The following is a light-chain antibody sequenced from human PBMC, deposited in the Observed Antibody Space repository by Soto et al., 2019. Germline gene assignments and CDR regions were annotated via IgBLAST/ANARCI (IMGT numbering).Light chain of an antibody. J-gene: IGKJ4*01. V-gene: IGKV3-11*01. CDR2: DAS. Sequence: EIVLTQAPATLYLSPGERATLSCRASQSVRTYLAWYQQKPGQAPRLLISDASDRAAGIPARFSGSGSGTAFTLTISSLEPEDFAVYYCQQRVSWPLTFGGWT. CDR3: QQRVSWPLT. CDR1: QSVRTY.